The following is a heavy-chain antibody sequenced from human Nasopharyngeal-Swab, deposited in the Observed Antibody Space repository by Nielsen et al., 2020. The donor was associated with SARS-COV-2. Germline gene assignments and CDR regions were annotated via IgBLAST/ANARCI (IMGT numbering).Heavy chain of an antibody. J-gene: IGHJ4*02. CDR2: IYSGGST. CDR3: ARGLTGWYGYYFDY. Sequence: VRQAPGKGLEWVSVIYSGGSTYYADSVKGRFTISRHNSKNTLYLQMNSLRAEDTAVYYCARGLTGWYGYYFDYWGQGTLVTVSS. V-gene: IGHV3-53*04. D-gene: IGHD6-19*01.